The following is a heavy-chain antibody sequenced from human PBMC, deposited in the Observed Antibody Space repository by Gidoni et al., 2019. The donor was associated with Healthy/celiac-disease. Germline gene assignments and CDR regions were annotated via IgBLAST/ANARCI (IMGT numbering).Heavy chain of an antibody. CDR2: IYYSVST. CDR3: ASAYCGGDCYSVGRGDSWFDP. CDR1: GGSIRSSSYY. V-gene: IGHV4-39*01. J-gene: IGHJ5*02. D-gene: IGHD2-21*02. Sequence: QLQLQESGPGLVKPSETLSLTCTVCGGSIRSSSYYWGWIRAHPGKGLEWIGSIYYSVSTYYNPSLKSRVTISVDTSKNQFSLKLSSVTAADTAVYYCASAYCGGDCYSVGRGDSWFDPWGQGTLVTVSS.